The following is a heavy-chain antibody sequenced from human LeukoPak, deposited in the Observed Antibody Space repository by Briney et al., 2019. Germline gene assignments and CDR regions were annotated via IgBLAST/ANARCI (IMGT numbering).Heavy chain of an antibody. J-gene: IGHJ3*02. V-gene: IGHV3-30*02. Sequence: GGSLRLSCAASGFSFSSYGMHWVRQAPGKGLEWVAFIRYDGTNKYYADSVKGRFTISRDNSKNTLYLQMNSLRVEDTAVYYCARGLFLSGYLDAFDIWGQGTVVTVSS. D-gene: IGHD3-22*01. CDR3: ARGLFLSGYLDAFDI. CDR1: GFSFSSYG. CDR2: IRYDGTNK.